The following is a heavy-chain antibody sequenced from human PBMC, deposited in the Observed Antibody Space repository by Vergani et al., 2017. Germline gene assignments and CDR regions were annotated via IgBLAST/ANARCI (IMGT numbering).Heavy chain of an antibody. CDR1: GGSISSSNW. V-gene: IGHV4-4*02. CDR3: ASHPFDGYRSSWYENWFDP. J-gene: IGHJ5*02. Sequence: QVQLQESGPGLVKPSGTLSLTCAVSGGSISSSNWGSWVRQPPGKGLEWIGEIYHSGSTNYNPSLKSRVTISVDKSKNQFSLKLSSVTAADTAVYYCASHPFDGYRSSWYENWFDPWGQGTLVTVSS. CDR2: IYHSGST. D-gene: IGHD6-13*01.